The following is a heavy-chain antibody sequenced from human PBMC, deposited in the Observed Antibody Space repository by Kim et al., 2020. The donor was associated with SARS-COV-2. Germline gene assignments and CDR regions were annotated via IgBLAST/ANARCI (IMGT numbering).Heavy chain of an antibody. D-gene: IGHD3-10*01. Sequence: GGSLRLSCAASGFTFSNAWMSWVRQAPGKGLEWVGRIKSKTDGGTTDYAAPVKGRFTISRDDSKNTLYLQMNSLKTEDTAVYYCTTEDQLLWEYFDYWGQGTLVTVSS. CDR3: TTEDQLLWEYFDY. CDR2: IKSKTDGGTT. J-gene: IGHJ4*02. V-gene: IGHV3-15*01. CDR1: GFTFSNAW.